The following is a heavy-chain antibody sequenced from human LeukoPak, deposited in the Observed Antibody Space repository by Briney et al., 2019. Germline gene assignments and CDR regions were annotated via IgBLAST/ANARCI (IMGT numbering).Heavy chain of an antibody. V-gene: IGHV1-2*02. CDR1: GYTFTGYY. J-gene: IGHJ3*02. Sequence: GASVKVSCKASGYTFTGYYMHWVRQAPGQGLEWMGWINPNSGGTNYAQKFQGRVTMTRDTSISTAYMELSRLRSDDTAVYYCAQDYVTVTKFFPDALDIWGQGTMVTVSS. CDR2: INPNSGGT. CDR3: AQDYVTVTKFFPDALDI. D-gene: IGHD4-17*01.